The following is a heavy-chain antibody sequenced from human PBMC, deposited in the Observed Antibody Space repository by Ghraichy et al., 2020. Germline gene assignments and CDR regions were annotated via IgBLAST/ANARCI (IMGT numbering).Heavy chain of an antibody. CDR3: ARQSTGYYINDAFDI. J-gene: IGHJ3*02. CDR2: IYYSGST. Sequence: SETLSLTCTVSGGSISSGSSYYWGWIRQPPGKGLEWIGSIYYSGSTYYNPSLKSRVTISVDTSKNQFSLRLSSVTAADTAVYFCARQSTGYYINDAFDIWGQGTMFTVSS. D-gene: IGHD3-9*01. CDR1: GGSISSGSSYY. V-gene: IGHV4-39*01.